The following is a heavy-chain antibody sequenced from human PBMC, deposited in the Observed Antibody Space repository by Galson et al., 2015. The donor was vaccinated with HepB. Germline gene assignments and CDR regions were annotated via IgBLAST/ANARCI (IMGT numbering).Heavy chain of an antibody. CDR1: GFTFSDYY. D-gene: IGHD6-13*01. Sequence: SLRLSCAASGFTFSDYYMSWIRQAPGKGLEWVSYISSSSSYTNYADSVKGRFTISRDNAKNSLYLQMNSLRAEDTAVYYCARDKVAAGSYYYYGMDVWGQGTTVTVSS. CDR2: ISSSSSYT. CDR3: ARDKVAAGSYYYYGMDV. V-gene: IGHV3-11*06. J-gene: IGHJ6*02.